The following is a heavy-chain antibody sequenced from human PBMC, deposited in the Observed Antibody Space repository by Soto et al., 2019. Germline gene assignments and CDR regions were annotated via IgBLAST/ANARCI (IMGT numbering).Heavy chain of an antibody. Sequence: QVQLVESGGGVVQPGRSLRLSCAASGFTFSSYGMHWVRQAPGKGLEWVAVISYDGSNKYYADSVKGRFTISRDNSKNTLYLQMNSLRAEDTAGYYCANSETSHGSLDYWGQGTLVTVSS. D-gene: IGHD2-15*01. J-gene: IGHJ4*02. CDR3: ANSETSHGSLDY. V-gene: IGHV3-30*18. CDR2: ISYDGSNK. CDR1: GFTFSSYG.